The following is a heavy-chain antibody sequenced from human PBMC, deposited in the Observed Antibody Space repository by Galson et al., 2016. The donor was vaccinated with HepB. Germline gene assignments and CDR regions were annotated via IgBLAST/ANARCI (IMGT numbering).Heavy chain of an antibody. V-gene: IGHV3-9*01. CDR2: ISWNSGSV. D-gene: IGHD2-21*02. CDR3: AKDVGTGGDAPGDYYGVDV. Sequence: SLRLSCAASGFTFDDYGMHWVRQAPGKGPEWVSGISWNSGSVGYADSVKGRLTISRDNAKNSLFLQMNSLRTEDTAFYYCAKDVGTGGDAPGDYYGVDVWGQGTTVTVSS. CDR1: GFTFDDYG. J-gene: IGHJ6*02.